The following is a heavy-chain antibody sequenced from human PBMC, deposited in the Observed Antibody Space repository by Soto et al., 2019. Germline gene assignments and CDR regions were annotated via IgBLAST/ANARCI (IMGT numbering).Heavy chain of an antibody. CDR3: ASALSADYYYYGMDV. Sequence: QVQLQESGPGLVKPSGTLSLTCAVSGGSISSSNWWSWVRQPPGKGLEWIVEIYHSRSTNYNPSLKCRITKSVDKSKNQFSLKLSSVTAADTAVYYCASALSADYYYYGMDVWGQGTTVTVS. CDR1: GGSISSSNW. CDR2: IYHSRST. V-gene: IGHV4-4*02. J-gene: IGHJ6*02. D-gene: IGHD2-8*01.